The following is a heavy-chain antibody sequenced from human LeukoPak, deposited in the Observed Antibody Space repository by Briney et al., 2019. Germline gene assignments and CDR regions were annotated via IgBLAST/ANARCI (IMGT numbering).Heavy chain of an antibody. Sequence: ASVKVSCKASGYTFTGYYMHWVRQAPGQGLEWMGWINPNSGGTNYAQKFQGRVTMTRDTSISTAYMELSRLRSDDTAVYYCARDSSYVGFARSYYDILTGYYGYYYMDVWGKGTTVTVSS. CDR1: GYTFTGYY. CDR2: INPNSGGT. CDR3: ARDSSYVGFARSYYDILTGYYGYYYMDV. J-gene: IGHJ6*03. D-gene: IGHD3-9*01. V-gene: IGHV1-2*02.